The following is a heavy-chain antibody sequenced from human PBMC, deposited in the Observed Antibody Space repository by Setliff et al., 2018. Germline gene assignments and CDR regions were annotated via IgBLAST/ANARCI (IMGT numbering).Heavy chain of an antibody. J-gene: IGHJ6*02. CDR1: GGSISSGGYY. Sequence: TCTVSGGSISSGGYYWSWIRQHPGKGLEWIGYIYYSGSTYYNPSLKSRVTISVDTSKNQFSLKLSSVTAADTAVYYCARVSSYGSGSYYYYYYGMDVWGQGTTVTVS. D-gene: IGHD3-10*01. CDR2: IYYSGST. CDR3: ARVSSYGSGSYYYYYYGMDV. V-gene: IGHV4-31*03.